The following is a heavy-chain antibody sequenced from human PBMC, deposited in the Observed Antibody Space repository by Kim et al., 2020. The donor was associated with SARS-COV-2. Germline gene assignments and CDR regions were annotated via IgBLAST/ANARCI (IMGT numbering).Heavy chain of an antibody. V-gene: IGHV6-1*01. CDR3: TRDTPGQKAFDI. J-gene: IGHJ3*02. Sequence: GYAVTVKSPVTINPDTSQNQLSLQLNSVTPEDTAVYYCTRDTPGQKAFDIWGQGTMVAVSS.